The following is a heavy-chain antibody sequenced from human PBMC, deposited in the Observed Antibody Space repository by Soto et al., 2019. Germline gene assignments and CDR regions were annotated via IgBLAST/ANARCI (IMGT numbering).Heavy chain of an antibody. CDR3: ARDDSGAIWDY. CDR2: INPSGGST. Sequence: GASVKVSCKASGYTFTSYYMHWGRQAPGQGLEWMGIINPSGGSTSYAQKFQGRVTMTRDTSTSTVYMELSSLRSEDTAVYYCARDDSGAIWDYWGQGTLVTVSS. V-gene: IGHV1-46*01. CDR1: GYTFTSYY. D-gene: IGHD3-10*01. J-gene: IGHJ4*02.